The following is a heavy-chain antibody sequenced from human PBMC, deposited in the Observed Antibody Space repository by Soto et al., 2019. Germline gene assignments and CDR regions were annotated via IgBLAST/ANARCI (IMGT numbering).Heavy chain of an antibody. D-gene: IGHD3-10*01. Sequence: QVQLVQSGAEVKKPGASVKVSCKASGYTFTSYGISWVRQAPGQGLEWMGWISAYNGNTNYAQKLQGRVTMTTDTSASTAYMELRSLRSDDTAVYYCASSEGGMRAGEPPDCWGQGTLVTVSS. CDR1: GYTFTSYG. CDR3: ASSEGGMRAGEPPDC. V-gene: IGHV1-18*01. CDR2: ISAYNGNT. J-gene: IGHJ4*02.